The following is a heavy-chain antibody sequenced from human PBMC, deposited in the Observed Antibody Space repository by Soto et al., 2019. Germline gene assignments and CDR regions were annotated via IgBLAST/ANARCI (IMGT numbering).Heavy chain of an antibody. J-gene: IGHJ6*02. V-gene: IGHV1-69*12. Sequence: QVQLVQSGAEVKKPGSSVKVSCKASGDTFSTYTITWMRQAPGQGLEWMGGIIPRSATSKYAQKFQGRVTIYADESTSTVYMAMRTPRPADTDVYYCAREGLVLVQTTVNSDDYYYAKDVWGQGTTVTVSS. CDR3: AREGLVLVQTTVNSDDYYYAKDV. D-gene: IGHD4-17*01. CDR1: GDTFSTYT. CDR2: IIPRSATS.